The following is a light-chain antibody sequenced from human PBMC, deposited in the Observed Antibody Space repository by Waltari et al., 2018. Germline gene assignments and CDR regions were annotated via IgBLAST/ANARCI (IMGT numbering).Light chain of an antibody. Sequence: DIQMTQSPPSLSASVGDRVIITCQTTQNIGNYLNWYQQRPGKAPKLLIYAASTLPNGVPSKFSGSGSGTNFTLTISSLQPEDFAIYFCQQSFTSPVLSFGPGTRVDL. CDR1: QNIGNY. J-gene: IGKJ3*01. V-gene: IGKV1-39*01. CDR3: QQSFTSPVLS. CDR2: AAS.